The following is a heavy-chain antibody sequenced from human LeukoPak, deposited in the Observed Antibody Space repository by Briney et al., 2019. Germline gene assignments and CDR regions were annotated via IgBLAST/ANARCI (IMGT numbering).Heavy chain of an antibody. CDR2: IYYSGST. Sequence: SETLSLTCTVSGGSINTYYWTWIRQPAGKGLEWIGYIYYSGSTNYNPSLKSRVTISVDTSKNQFSLKLSSVTAADTAVYYCARGGGRGYYFDYWGQGTLVTVSS. V-gene: IGHV4-59*01. CDR1: GGSINTYY. J-gene: IGHJ4*02. CDR3: ARGGGRGYYFDY. D-gene: IGHD2-15*01.